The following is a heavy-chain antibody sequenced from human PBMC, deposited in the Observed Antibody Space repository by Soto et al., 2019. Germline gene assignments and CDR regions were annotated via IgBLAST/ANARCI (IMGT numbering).Heavy chain of an antibody. CDR3: ARWGLSSSWINWFDP. Sequence: SETLSLTCTVSGGSISTYYWSWIRQPPGKGLEWIGNIYNSGSANHNPSLKSRVTISVDTSKNQFSLKLSSVTAADTAVYYCARWGLSSSWINWFDPRGQGILVTVSS. D-gene: IGHD6-13*01. V-gene: IGHV4-59*01. CDR2: IYNSGSA. J-gene: IGHJ5*02. CDR1: GGSISTYY.